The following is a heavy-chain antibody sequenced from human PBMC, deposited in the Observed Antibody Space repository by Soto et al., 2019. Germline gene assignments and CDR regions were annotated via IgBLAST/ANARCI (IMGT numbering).Heavy chain of an antibody. Sequence: HITLKESGPTLVKPTQTLTLTCSFSGFSLSNSGVGVGWIRPPPGKALEWLALIYWDDDKRYSPALKSRLTITKDTSKNPVVLTMTNMDPADTATYYFAPTLSGSGSYSSGVDAFDIWGQGTMVTVSS. CDR2: IYWDDDK. D-gene: IGHD3-10*01. CDR1: GFSLSNSGVG. CDR3: APTLSGSGSYSSGVDAFDI. V-gene: IGHV2-5*02. J-gene: IGHJ3*02.